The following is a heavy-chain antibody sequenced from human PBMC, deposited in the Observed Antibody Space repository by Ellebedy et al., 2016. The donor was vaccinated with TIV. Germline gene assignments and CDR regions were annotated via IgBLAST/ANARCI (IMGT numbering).Heavy chain of an antibody. Sequence: AASVKVSCKASGDTFTSYYLNWVRQAPGQGLEWMGIINPSGGSTSYAQKFQGRVTMTRDTSTNTVYMELSSLRSEDTALYYCARAPRPRALTTVAKGALDYWGQGTLVTVSS. V-gene: IGHV1-46*01. CDR3: ARAPRPRALTTVAKGALDY. CDR1: GDTFTSYY. CDR2: INPSGGST. J-gene: IGHJ4*02. D-gene: IGHD4-23*01.